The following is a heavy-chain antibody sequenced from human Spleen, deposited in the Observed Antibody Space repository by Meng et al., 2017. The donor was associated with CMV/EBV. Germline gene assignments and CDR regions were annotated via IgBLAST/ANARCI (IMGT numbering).Heavy chain of an antibody. CDR2: ISGSGGST. V-gene: IGHV3-23*01. CDR1: GFTVSSNY. D-gene: IGHD2-2*01. CDR3: ARRPFFCSTTSCYLDY. Sequence: GESLKISCAASGFTVSSNYMSWVRQAPGKGLEWVSGISGSGGSTYYADSVKGRFTISRDNSKNTLYLQMNSLRAEDTAVYYCARRPFFCSTTSCYLDYWGQGTLVTVSS. J-gene: IGHJ4*02.